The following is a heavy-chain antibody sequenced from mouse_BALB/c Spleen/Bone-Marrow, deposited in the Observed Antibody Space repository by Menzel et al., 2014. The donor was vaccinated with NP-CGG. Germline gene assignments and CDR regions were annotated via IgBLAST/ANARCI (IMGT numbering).Heavy chain of an antibody. J-gene: IGHJ2*01. Sequence: VNLVESGAELVRPGTSVKVSCKASGYAFTNYLIEWVKQRPGQGLEWIGVINPGSGGTNYNEKFKGKATLTADKSSSTAYMQFSSLTSDDSAVYFCARSYYGSPYFDYWGQGTTLTVSS. CDR3: ARSYYGSPYFDY. V-gene: IGHV1-54*01. CDR1: GYAFTNYL. D-gene: IGHD1-1*01. CDR2: INPGSGGT.